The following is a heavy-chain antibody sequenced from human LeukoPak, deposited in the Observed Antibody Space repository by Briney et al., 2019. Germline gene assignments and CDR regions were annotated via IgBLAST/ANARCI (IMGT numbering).Heavy chain of an antibody. D-gene: IGHD6-13*01. CDR1: GFTFSSYG. Sequence: QPGRSLRLSCAASGFTFSSYGMHRDRPAPGKGLEWVAVISYDGSNKYYADSVKGRFTISRDNSKNTLELQMNSLRAEDTAVYYCAKEGVAAAGKGDFDYWGQGTLVTVSS. CDR2: ISYDGSNK. J-gene: IGHJ4*02. CDR3: AKEGVAAAGKGDFDY. V-gene: IGHV3-30*18.